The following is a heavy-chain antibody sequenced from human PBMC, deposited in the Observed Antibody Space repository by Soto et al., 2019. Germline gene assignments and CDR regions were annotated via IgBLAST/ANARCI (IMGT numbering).Heavy chain of an antibody. J-gene: IGHJ4*02. D-gene: IGHD2-2*01. CDR1: GFTFSTYA. CDR3: AKGIVVVPAAVAYFDY. V-gene: IGHV3-23*01. Sequence: PGGSLRLSCAASGFTFSTYAMAWVRQAPGKGLEWVSAISGSGGSTYYADSVKGRFTISRDNSKNTLYLQMNSLRAEDTAVYYCAKGIVVVPAAVAYFDYWGQGTLVTVSS. CDR2: ISGSGGST.